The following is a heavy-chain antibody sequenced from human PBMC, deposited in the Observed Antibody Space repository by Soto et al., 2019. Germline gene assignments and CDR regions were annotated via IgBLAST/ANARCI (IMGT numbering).Heavy chain of an antibody. J-gene: IGHJ4*02. V-gene: IGHV4-4*02. Sequence: PSETLSLTCAVSGGSISSSNWWSWVRQPPGKGLEWIGEIYHSGSTNYNPSLKSRVTISVDKSKNQFSLKLSSVTAADTAVYYCARVYGYYGSEGVEYYFDYWGQGTLVTVSS. CDR2: IYHSGST. CDR1: GGSISSSNW. D-gene: IGHD3-10*01. CDR3: ARVYGYYGSEGVEYYFDY.